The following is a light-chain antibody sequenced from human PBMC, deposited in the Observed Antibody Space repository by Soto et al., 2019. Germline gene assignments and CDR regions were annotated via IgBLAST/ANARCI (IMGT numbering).Light chain of an antibody. J-gene: IGLJ2*01. CDR1: SSDVGGYNY. CDR3: SSYTSSIPLV. CDR2: DVS. Sequence: QSVLTQPASVSGSPGQSITISCTGTSSDVGGYNYVSWYQQHPGKAPKLMIYDVSNRPSGVSNRFSGSKSGNTASLSISGLQAEDEADYYCSSYTSSIPLVFGGGTKLTVL. V-gene: IGLV2-14*03.